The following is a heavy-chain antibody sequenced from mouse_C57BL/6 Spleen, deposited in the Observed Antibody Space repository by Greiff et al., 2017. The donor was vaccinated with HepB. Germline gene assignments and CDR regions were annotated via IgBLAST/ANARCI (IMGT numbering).Heavy chain of an antibody. CDR2: IYPGDGDT. Sequence: VQLVESGPELVKPGASVKISCKASGYAFSSSWMNWVKQRPGKGLEWIGRIYPGDGDTNYNGKFKGKATLTADKSSSTAYMQLSSLTSEDSAVYFCARSGIYEGRYYAMDYWGQGTSVTVSS. CDR3: ARSGIYEGRYYAMDY. CDR1: GYAFSSSW. D-gene: IGHD2-3*01. J-gene: IGHJ4*01. V-gene: IGHV1-82*01.